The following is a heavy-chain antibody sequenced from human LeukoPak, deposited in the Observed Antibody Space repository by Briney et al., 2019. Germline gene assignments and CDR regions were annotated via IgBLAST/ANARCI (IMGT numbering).Heavy chain of an antibody. CDR1: GYTFTSYY. J-gene: IGHJ5*02. Sequence: GASVKVSCKASGYTFTSYYMHWVRQVPGQGLEWMGIINPSGGSTSYAQKFQGRVTMTRDMSTSTVYMELSSLRSEDTAVYYCARDPNPTYCGGDCYPAWGQGTLVTVSS. V-gene: IGHV1-46*01. CDR2: INPSGGST. CDR3: ARDPNPTYCGGDCYPA. D-gene: IGHD2-21*02.